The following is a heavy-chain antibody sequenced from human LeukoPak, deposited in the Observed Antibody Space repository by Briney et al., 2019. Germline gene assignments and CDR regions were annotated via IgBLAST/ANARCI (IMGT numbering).Heavy chain of an antibody. CDR1: GFTINTHG. Sequence: GGSLRLSCAASGFTINTHGIHWVRQAPGKGLEWVAVISYDGSNKYYADSVKGRFTISRDNSKNTLNLQMNSLRAEDTAVYYCARILDSAWGELGYWGQGTLVTVSS. CDR3: ARILDSAWGELGY. CDR2: ISYDGSNK. J-gene: IGHJ4*02. V-gene: IGHV3-30*03. D-gene: IGHD6-19*01.